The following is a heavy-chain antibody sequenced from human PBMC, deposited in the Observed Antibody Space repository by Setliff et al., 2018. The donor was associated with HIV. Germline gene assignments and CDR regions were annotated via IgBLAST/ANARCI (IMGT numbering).Heavy chain of an antibody. J-gene: IGHJ5*02. D-gene: IGHD3-9*01. V-gene: IGHV1-8*01. CDR2: MNPNSGNT. Sequence: GASVKVSCKASGYTFTKFDINWVRQATGQGLEWMGWMNPNSGNTGFAQKFQGRVTMTRNTSISTAYMELRSLRSEDTAVYFCARTWGAGVTGYWFEPWGQGTQVTVSS. CDR3: ARTWGAGVTGYWFEP. CDR1: GYTFTKFD.